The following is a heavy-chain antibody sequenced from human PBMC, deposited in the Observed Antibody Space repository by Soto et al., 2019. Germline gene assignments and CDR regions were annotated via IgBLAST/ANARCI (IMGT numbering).Heavy chain of an antibody. D-gene: IGHD3-3*01. J-gene: IGHJ6*02. CDR3: AREGREEIRFLAWSHTRGKNGMDV. CDR2: ISSSGSTI. V-gene: IGHV3-48*03. Sequence: VGSLRLSCAASGFTFSSYEMNWVRQAPGKGLEWVSYISSSGSTIYYADSVKGRFTISRDNAKNSLYLQMNSLRAEDTAVYYCAREGREEIRFLAWSHTRGKNGMDVWGQGTTVTVSS. CDR1: GFTFSSYE.